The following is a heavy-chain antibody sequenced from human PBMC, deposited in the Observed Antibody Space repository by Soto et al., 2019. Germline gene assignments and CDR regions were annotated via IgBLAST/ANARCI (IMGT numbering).Heavy chain of an antibody. Sequence: PSETLSLTCAVSGHSIRSGYFWGWIRQSPGKGLEWIGNIYHTGDTYYNPSLKSRVTISIDRSTNQFSLRLTSVTAADTAVYHCARAGEXCSRVSCQFGKRYYFDYWGQGTLVTVSS. V-gene: IGHV4-38-2*01. D-gene: IGHD2-2*01. CDR2: IYHTGDT. CDR3: ARAGEXCSRVSCQFGKRYYFDY. CDR1: GHSIRSGYF. J-gene: IGHJ4*02.